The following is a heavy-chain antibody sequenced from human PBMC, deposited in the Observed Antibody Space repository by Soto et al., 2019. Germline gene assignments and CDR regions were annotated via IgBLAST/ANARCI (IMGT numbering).Heavy chain of an antibody. CDR3: ARHGRDSSGYYVY. CDR2: IYPGDSDT. CDR1: GYSFTSYW. D-gene: IGHD3-22*01. J-gene: IGHJ4*02. Sequence: PXESLKMSCKGCGYSFTSYWIGWVRQIPGKGLEWMGIIYPGDSDTRYSPSFQGQVTISADKSISTAYLQWSSLKASDTAMYYCARHGRDSSGYYVYWGQGTLVTVSS. V-gene: IGHV5-51*01.